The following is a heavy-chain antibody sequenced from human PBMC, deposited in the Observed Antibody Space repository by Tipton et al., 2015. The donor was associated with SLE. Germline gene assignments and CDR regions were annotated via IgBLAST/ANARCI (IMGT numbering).Heavy chain of an antibody. CDR2: ISGSGGST. CDR1: GFTFTTYA. CDR3: ARERGSYSGSSFSYYYGMDV. D-gene: IGHD1-26*01. V-gene: IGHV3-23*01. J-gene: IGHJ6*02. Sequence: SLRLSCAASGFTFTTYAMTWVRQAPGKGLEWVSTISGSGGSTYYADSVKGRFTISRDNSKNTLYLQMNSLRAEDTAVYYCARERGSYSGSSFSYYYGMDVWGQGTTVNVSS.